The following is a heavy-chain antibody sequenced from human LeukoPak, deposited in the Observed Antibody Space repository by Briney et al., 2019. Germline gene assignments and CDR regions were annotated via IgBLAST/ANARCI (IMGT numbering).Heavy chain of an antibody. Sequence: GGSLRLSCAASGFTFSSYAMTWVRQAPGKGLEWVSSISASGTGTYYADSVKGRFTFSRDNSKSTLHLQMNSLRAEDTALYYCAQDWGLGEWGQGTLVTVSS. CDR2: ISASGTGT. D-gene: IGHD3-16*01. CDR1: GFTFSSYA. J-gene: IGHJ4*02. CDR3: AQDWGLGE. V-gene: IGHV3-23*01.